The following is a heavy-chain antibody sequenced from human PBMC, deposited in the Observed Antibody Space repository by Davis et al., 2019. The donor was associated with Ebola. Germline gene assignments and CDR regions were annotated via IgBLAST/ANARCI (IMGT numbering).Heavy chain of an antibody. CDR2: IKEDGNEK. J-gene: IGHJ4*02. D-gene: IGHD6-19*01. Sequence: GESLKISCAASGFTFSRNWMTWVRQAPGKGLEWVATIKEDGNEKYYVDSVKGRFTISRDNAKNSLFLQMNSLRAEDTAVYFRARGVAVGGFYFDYWGQGTLVTVSS. CDR3: ARGVAVGGFYFDY. V-gene: IGHV3-7*03. CDR1: GFTFSRNW.